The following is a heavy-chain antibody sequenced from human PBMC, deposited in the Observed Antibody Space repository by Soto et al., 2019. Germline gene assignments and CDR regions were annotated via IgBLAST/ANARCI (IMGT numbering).Heavy chain of an antibody. CDR1: GYSFTSYW. CDR3: ARGYCTNTICDPWFDR. D-gene: IGHD2-8*01. Sequence: PGESLKISCTGVGYSFTSYWIGWVRERPGKGLEWMGSIYPGYSDTRYSPSFQGQVTISADKSITTAYLQWSSLKASDTAMYYCARGYCTNTICDPWFDRWGQGTLVTVSS. J-gene: IGHJ5*02. V-gene: IGHV5-51*01. CDR2: IYPGYSDT.